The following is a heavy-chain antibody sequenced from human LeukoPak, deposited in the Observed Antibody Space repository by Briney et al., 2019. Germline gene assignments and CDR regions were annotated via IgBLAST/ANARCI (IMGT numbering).Heavy chain of an antibody. CDR1: GGTFSSYA. Sequence: ASVKVSCKASGGTFSSYAISWVRQAPGQWLEWMGRIIPIFGTANYAQKFQGRVTITTDESTSTAYMELSSLRSEDTAVYYCARDRPRWPFDPWGQGTLVTVSS. CDR2: IIPIFGTA. D-gene: IGHD2-15*01. CDR3: ARDRPRWPFDP. V-gene: IGHV1-69*05. J-gene: IGHJ5*02.